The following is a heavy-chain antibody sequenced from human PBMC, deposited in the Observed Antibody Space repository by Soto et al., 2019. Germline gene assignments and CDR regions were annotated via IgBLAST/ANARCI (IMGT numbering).Heavy chain of an antibody. Sequence: PGGSLRLSCAASGFTFSSWWRHWVRQVPGKGLVWVSRMNNDGSTTTYAESVKRRFTISTDNAKNTLFLQMSSLRAEDTALYYCAALRDVGWALDAFDIWGQGTLFSVSS. CDR1: GFTFSSWW. CDR2: MNNDGSTT. J-gene: IGHJ3*02. V-gene: IGHV3-74*01. CDR3: AALRDVGWALDAFDI. D-gene: IGHD6-19*01.